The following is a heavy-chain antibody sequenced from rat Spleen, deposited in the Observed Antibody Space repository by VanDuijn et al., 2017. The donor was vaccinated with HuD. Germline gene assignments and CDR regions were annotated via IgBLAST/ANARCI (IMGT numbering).Heavy chain of an antibody. CDR2: ISYDGSNT. CDR1: GFTFSDYY. V-gene: IGHV5-29*01. D-gene: IGHD1-11*01. CDR3: ATDYFGGYVLDA. Sequence: EVQLVESDGGLVQPGRSLKLSCAASGFTFSDYYMAWVRQAPTKGLEWVATISYDGSNTYYRDSVKGRFTISRDNEKVTLFLQMDSLRSEDTATYYCATDYFGGYVLDAWGQGTSVTVSS. J-gene: IGHJ4*01.